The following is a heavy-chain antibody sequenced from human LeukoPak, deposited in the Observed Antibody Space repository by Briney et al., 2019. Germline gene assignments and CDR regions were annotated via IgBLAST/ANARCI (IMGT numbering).Heavy chain of an antibody. V-gene: IGHV4-61*02. Sequence: TSETLSLTCTVSGDSISSGTFYWSWIRQPAGKGLEWIGRFYTRGSTNYNPSLKTRVTISIDTSKNQFSLKLYSVTAADTAVYYYARWVGADYPCFDCWGQGTLVTVSS. J-gene: IGHJ4*02. CDR1: GDSISSGTFY. CDR2: FYTRGST. CDR3: ARWVGADYPCFDC. D-gene: IGHD2-15*01.